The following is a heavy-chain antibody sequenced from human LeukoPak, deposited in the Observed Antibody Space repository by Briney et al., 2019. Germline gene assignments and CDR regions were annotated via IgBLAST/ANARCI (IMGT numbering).Heavy chain of an antibody. CDR3: ARDSSSWYFCAFDI. CDR2: IKQDGSEK. Sequence: PGGSLRLSCAASGFTLSSYWMSWVRQAPGKGLEWEANIKQDGSEKYYVDSVKGRFTISRDNAKNSLYLQMNSLRAEDTAVYYCARDSSSWYFCAFDIWGQGTMVTVSS. V-gene: IGHV3-7*01. CDR1: GFTLSSYW. J-gene: IGHJ3*02. D-gene: IGHD6-13*01.